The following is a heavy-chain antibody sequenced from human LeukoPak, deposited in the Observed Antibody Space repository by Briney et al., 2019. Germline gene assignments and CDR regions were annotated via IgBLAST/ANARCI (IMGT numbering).Heavy chain of an antibody. D-gene: IGHD2-15*01. Sequence: ASVKVSCKASGYTFTSYGISWVRQAPGQGLEWMGWISAYSGNTNYAQKLQGRVTMTTDTSTSTAYMELRSLRSDDTAVYYCARDHGVVAATSDAFDIWGQGTMVTVSS. CDR1: GYTFTSYG. CDR3: ARDHGVVAATSDAFDI. V-gene: IGHV1-18*01. CDR2: ISAYSGNT. J-gene: IGHJ3*02.